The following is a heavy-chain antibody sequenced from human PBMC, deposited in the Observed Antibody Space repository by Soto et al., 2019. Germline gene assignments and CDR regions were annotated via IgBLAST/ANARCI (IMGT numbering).Heavy chain of an antibody. Sequence: QVQLVQSGAAVKRPGASVKLSCKASGYIFANFGISWVRQAQGQGLEWMGWISAYNHNTYYTQKFQGRVSMTTDTSATPAYMELRSLRSYDTALYFCSGDVPVHAANLFDPWGQGTLVTVSS. D-gene: IGHD2-15*01. V-gene: IGHV1-18*01. CDR3: SGDVPVHAANLFDP. J-gene: IGHJ5*02. CDR1: GYIFANFG. CDR2: ISAYNHNT.